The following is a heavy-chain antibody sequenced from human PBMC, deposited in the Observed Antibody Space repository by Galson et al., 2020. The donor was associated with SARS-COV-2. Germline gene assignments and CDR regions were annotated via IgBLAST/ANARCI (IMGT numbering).Heavy chain of an antibody. J-gene: IGHJ3*01. CDR2: IYWDEDK. V-gene: IGHV2-5*02. CDR1: GLSLSLTGVG. Sequence: KMSGPTLVKPTQPLTLTCNFSGLSLSLTGVGVGWIRQPPGQALEWLPLIYWDEDKRYRPSMKSRLTITKDTSKNQVVLTMAHMDPVDTGTYFCAHKPPGGPVADAFDVWGRGTMVTVSS. D-gene: IGHD3-10*01. CDR3: AHKPPGGPVADAFDV.